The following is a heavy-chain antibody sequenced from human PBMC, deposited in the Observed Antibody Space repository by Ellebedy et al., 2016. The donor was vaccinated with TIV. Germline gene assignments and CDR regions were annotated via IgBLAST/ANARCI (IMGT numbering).Heavy chain of an antibody. Sequence: SGPTLVKPTQTLTLTCTFSGFSLHTGGVAVGWIRQPPGKALEWHVALYGNDDKRYSPSLESRLSITKDTSKHQVLLTMTHMDPVDTATYYCAHRQLSAFDIWGQGTMVTVSS. D-gene: IGHD1-1*01. V-gene: IGHV2-5*01. CDR3: AHRQLSAFDI. J-gene: IGHJ3*02. CDR2: LYGNDDK. CDR1: GFSLHTGGVA.